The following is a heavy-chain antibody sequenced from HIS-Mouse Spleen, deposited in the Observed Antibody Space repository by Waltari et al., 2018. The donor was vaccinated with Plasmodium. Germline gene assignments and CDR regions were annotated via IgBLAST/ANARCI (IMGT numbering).Heavy chain of an antibody. CDR3: ARHKKRGQLVRGYFDY. CDR2: IYWEDEK. CDR1: GFSLSTSGMC. D-gene: IGHD6-6*01. J-gene: IGHJ4*02. Sequence: QVTLRESGPALVKPTQTLTLTCTFSGFSLSTSGMCVSWIRQPPGKALEWLARIYWEDEKYSSTSLKTRLTISKDTSKNQVVLTMTNMDPVDTATYYCARHKKRGQLVRGYFDYWGQGTLVTVSS. V-gene: IGHV2-70*15.